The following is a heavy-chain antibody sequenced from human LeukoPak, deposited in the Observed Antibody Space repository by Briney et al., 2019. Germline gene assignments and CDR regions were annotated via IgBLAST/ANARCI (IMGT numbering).Heavy chain of an antibody. CDR3: AKYHYGSGTSLGY. V-gene: IGHV3-7*01. Sequence: QSGGSLRLSCAASGFTFIETWMTWVRQAPGKGLEWVANIKYDGSEKYYVDSVKGRFTISRDNAKNSLSLQMNSLRAEDTAVYYCAKYHYGSGTSLGYWGQGTLVTVSS. D-gene: IGHD3-10*01. CDR1: GFTFIETW. J-gene: IGHJ4*02. CDR2: IKYDGSEK.